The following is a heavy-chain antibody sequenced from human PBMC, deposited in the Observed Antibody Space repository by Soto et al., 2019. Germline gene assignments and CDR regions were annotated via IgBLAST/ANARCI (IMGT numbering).Heavy chain of an antibody. CDR3: ARALGSYSYGYYFDY. D-gene: IGHD5-18*01. V-gene: IGHV3-7*01. J-gene: IGHJ4*02. CDR2: IKQDGSEK. Sequence: PVGSLRLSCAASGFTFSSYAMHWVRQAPGKGLEWVANIKQDGSEKYYVDSVKGRFTISRDNAKNSLYLQMNSLRAEDTAVYYCARALGSYSYGYYFDYWGQGTLVTVSS. CDR1: GFTFSSYA.